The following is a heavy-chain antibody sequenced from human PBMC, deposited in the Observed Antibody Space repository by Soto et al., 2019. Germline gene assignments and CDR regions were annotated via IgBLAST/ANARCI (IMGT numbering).Heavy chain of an antibody. D-gene: IGHD3-10*01. CDR2: MNPNSGNT. CDR3: ARGVVRGVIHALNWFDP. CDR1: GNTLTSYD. V-gene: IGHV1-8*01. J-gene: IGHJ5*02. Sequence: GASVKGSCKASGNTLTSYDNNWVRQAPGQRLEWMGWMNPNSGNTGYAQKFQGRVTMTRNTSISTAYMELSSLRSEDTAVYYCARGVVRGVIHALNWFDPWGQGTLVTVSS.